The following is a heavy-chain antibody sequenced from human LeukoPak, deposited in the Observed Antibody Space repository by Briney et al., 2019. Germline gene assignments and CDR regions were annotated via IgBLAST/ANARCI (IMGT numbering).Heavy chain of an antibody. J-gene: IGHJ6*02. CDR3: AKAANWNDRHNYNYYYGMDV. V-gene: IGHV3-23*01. Sequence: GGSLRPSCAASGFTFSAFAMSWVRQAPGKGLEWVSAVSGSGRSTFFADSLKGRFTISRDNSKNTLYLQMDSLRAEDTALYYCAKAANWNDRHNYNYYYGMDVWGQGTTVTVSS. D-gene: IGHD1-20*01. CDR2: VSGSGRST. CDR1: GFTFSAFA.